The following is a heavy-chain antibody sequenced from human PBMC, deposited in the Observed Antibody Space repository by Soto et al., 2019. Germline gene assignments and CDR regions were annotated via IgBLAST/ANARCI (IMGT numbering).Heavy chain of an antibody. CDR3: AKHSGVYYDSSGYYYH. J-gene: IGHJ5*02. CDR1: GFTFSSYG. Sequence: QVQLVESGGGVVQPGRSLRLSCAASGFTFSSYGMNWVRQAPGKGLEWVAVISYDGSNKYYADSVKGRFTISRDNPKNTLYLQMNSLRAEDTAVYYCAKHSGVYYDSSGYYYHWGQGTLVNVSS. D-gene: IGHD3-22*01. V-gene: IGHV3-30*18. CDR2: ISYDGSNK.